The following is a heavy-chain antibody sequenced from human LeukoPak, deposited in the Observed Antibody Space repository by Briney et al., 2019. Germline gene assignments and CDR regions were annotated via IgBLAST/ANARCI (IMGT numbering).Heavy chain of an antibody. V-gene: IGHV3-33*01. CDR1: GFTFSSYG. CDR2: IWYDRSNK. Sequence: GSLRLSCEASGFTFSSYGMHWVRQAPGKGLEWVAVIWYDRSNKYYADSVKGRFTISRDNSKNTLYLQMNSLRAEDTAVYYCARDGFDHWGQGTLVTVSS. J-gene: IGHJ4*02. CDR3: ARDGFDH.